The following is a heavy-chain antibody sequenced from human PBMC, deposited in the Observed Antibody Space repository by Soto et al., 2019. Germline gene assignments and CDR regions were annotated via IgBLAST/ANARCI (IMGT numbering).Heavy chain of an antibody. CDR3: VRDPRDY. CDR1: GFSVSSKY. V-gene: IGHV3-53*01. J-gene: IGHJ4*02. CDR2: IFIDGGT. Sequence: GGSLRLSCAASGFSVSSKYISWVRQAPGKGLEWVSVIFIDGGTYYADSVKGRFTISRDNSKNTLYLQMNSLRADDTAVYYCVRDPRDYWGQGTLVTVSS.